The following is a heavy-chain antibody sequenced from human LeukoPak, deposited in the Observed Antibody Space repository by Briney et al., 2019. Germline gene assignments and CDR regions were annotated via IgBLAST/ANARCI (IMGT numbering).Heavy chain of an antibody. J-gene: IGHJ3*02. CDR3: ARDGVVDGAFDI. V-gene: IGHV1-18*01. CDR1: GYTFTSYG. D-gene: IGHD2-8*02. CDR2: ISAYNGNT. Sequence: ASVKVSFTASGYTFTSYGISWVRQAPGQGLEWMGWISAYNGNTNYAQKLQGRVTMTTDTSTSTAYMELRSLRSDDTAVYYCARDGVVDGAFDIWGQGTMVTVSS.